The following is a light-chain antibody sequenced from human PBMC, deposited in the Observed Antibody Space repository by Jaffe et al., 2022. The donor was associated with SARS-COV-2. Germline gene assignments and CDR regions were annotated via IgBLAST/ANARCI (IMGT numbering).Light chain of an antibody. Sequence: QSALTQPASVSGSPGQSITISCTGTSSDVGSYNLVSWYQQHPGKVPKLMIYEVSKRPSGVSNRFSGSKSGNAASLTISGLQAEDEADYYCCSYARSHTYVVFGGGTKLTVL. V-gene: IGLV2-23*02. CDR2: EVS. CDR3: CSYARSHTYVV. J-gene: IGLJ2*01. CDR1: SSDVGSYNL.